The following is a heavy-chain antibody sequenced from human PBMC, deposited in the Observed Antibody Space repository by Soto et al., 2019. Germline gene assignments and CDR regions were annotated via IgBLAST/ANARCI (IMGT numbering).Heavy chain of an antibody. CDR2: IYYSGSS. Sequence: QVQLQESGPGLVKPSETLSLTCTVSGGSISTYYWSWIRKPPGKGLEWIGYIYYSGSSNYNPSLKSRVTISLDTSKNQCSLKLSSVTAADTAVYYCARPYSATYWGAFDVWGQGTMVTVSS. CDR3: ARPYSATYWGAFDV. J-gene: IGHJ3*01. V-gene: IGHV4-59*01. D-gene: IGHD1-26*01. CDR1: GGSISTYY.